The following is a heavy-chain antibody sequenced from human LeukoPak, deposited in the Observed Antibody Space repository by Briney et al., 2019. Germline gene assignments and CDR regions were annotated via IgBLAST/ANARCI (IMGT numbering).Heavy chain of an antibody. V-gene: IGHV1-24*01. Sequence: ASVKVSCKLSGDTLTELSMHWVRQSPGKGLEWMGGFVPEDGKTIYAQKFQGRVTMTEDTSTDTAYMELSSLRSDDTAVYFCATLPRGHLFDSWGQGTLVTVSS. J-gene: IGHJ4*02. CDR3: ATLPRGHLFDS. CDR2: FVPEDGKT. D-gene: IGHD3-10*01. CDR1: GDTLTELS.